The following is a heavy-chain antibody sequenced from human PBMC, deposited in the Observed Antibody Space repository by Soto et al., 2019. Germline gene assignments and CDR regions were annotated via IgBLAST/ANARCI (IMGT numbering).Heavy chain of an antibody. CDR1: GGSISSSNW. CDR2: IYHSGST. CDR3: ARGGIAVGNGMDV. D-gene: IGHD6-19*01. Sequence: QVQLQESGPGLVKPSGTLSLTCAVSGGSISSSNWWRWVRQHPWKGLEWIGEIYHSGSTNYNPSLESRVTISVDKSKNQFSLKLSSVTAADTAIYYCARGGIAVGNGMDVWGQGTTVTVSS. J-gene: IGHJ6*02. V-gene: IGHV4-4*02.